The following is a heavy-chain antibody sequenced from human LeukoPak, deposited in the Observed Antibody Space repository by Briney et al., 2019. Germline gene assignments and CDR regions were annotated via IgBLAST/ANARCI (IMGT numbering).Heavy chain of an antibody. Sequence: GRSLRLSCEAYGITFGSYGIHWVRQAPGKGLGWVAVIFPDGYNKYYTDSVKGRFTISRDNSKNTLWLQMNSLRAEDTALYDCASAAGAFDFWGQGTMVTVSS. CDR1: GITFGSYG. CDR3: ASAAGAFDF. D-gene: IGHD6-13*01. J-gene: IGHJ3*01. V-gene: IGHV3-33*01. CDR2: IFPDGYNK.